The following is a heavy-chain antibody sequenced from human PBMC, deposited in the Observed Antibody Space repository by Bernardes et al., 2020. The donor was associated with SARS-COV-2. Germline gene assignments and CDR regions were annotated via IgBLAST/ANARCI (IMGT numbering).Heavy chain of an antibody. Sequence: SETLSLTCTVSGVSVPRSSYYWGWIRQPPGKGLEWIGTIYYSGSIYYSPSLKSRITLSVDPSRNQFSLRLKSVTAADTAMYYCASSPYNWNYHFDYWGQGTLAAVTS. V-gene: IGHV4-39*01. CDR3: ASSPYNWNYHFDY. D-gene: IGHD1-7*01. CDR1: GVSVPRSSYY. CDR2: IYYSGSI. J-gene: IGHJ4*02.